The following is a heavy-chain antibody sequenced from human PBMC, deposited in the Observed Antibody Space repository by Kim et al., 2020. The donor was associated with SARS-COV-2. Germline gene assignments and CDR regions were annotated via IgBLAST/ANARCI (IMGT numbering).Heavy chain of an antibody. CDR3: AKSKTGYCSGGSCYWYGMDV. V-gene: IGHV3-23*01. J-gene: IGHJ6*02. CDR1: GFTFSSYA. CDR2: ISGSGGST. Sequence: GGSLRLSCAASGFTFSSYAMSWVRQAPGKGLEWVSAISGSGGSTYYADSVKGRFTISRDNSKNTLYLQMNSLRAEDTAVYYCAKSKTGYCSGGSCYWYGMDVWGQGTTVTVSS. D-gene: IGHD2-15*01.